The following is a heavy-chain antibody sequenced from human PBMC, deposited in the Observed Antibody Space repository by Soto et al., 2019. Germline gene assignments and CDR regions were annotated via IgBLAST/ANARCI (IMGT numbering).Heavy chain of an antibody. V-gene: IGHV1-18*01. Sequence: QVQLVQSGAEVKKPGASVKVSCKASGYTFTSYGISWVRQAPGQGLEWMGWISAYNGNTNYAQKIQGRVTMTTDTSTSPAYLELRSLRYDDTAVYYCARVHDSSSWHYYYGMAVWGKGTTVTVSS. CDR1: GYTFTSYG. J-gene: IGHJ6*04. CDR3: ARVHDSSSWHYYYGMAV. D-gene: IGHD6-13*01. CDR2: ISAYNGNT.